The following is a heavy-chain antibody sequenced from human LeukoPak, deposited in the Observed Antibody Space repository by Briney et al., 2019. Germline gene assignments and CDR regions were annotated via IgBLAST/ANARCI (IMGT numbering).Heavy chain of an antibody. V-gene: IGHV1-18*01. D-gene: IGHD4-23*01. CDR3: ARGLYGGISGWFDP. CDR2: ISAYNGNT. Sequence: GASVKVSCKASGYTFTSYGISSLRPAPPHGPARMGWISAYNGNTNYAQKLQGRVTMTTDTSTSTAYMELRSLRSDDTAVYYCARGLYGGISGWFDPWGQGTLVTVSS. CDR1: GYTFTSYG. J-gene: IGHJ5*02.